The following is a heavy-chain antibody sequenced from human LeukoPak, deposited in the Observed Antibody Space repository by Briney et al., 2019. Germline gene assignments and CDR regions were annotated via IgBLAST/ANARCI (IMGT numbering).Heavy chain of an antibody. J-gene: IGHJ6*03. V-gene: IGHV4-38-2*02. Sequence: SETLSLTCTVSGYSISSGYYWGWIRQPPGKGLEWIGSIYHSGSTYYNTSLKSQVTISVETSKNQFSLKLSSVTAADTAVYYCARVGEFVVVTASTHSYYMDVWGKGTTVTVSS. D-gene: IGHD2-21*02. CDR2: IYHSGST. CDR3: ARVGEFVVVTASTHSYYMDV. CDR1: GYSISSGYY.